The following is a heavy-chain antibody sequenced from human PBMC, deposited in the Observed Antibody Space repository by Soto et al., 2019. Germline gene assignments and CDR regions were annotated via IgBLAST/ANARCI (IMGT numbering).Heavy chain of an antibody. CDR3: ARGFRITMVRGVTRRGYYYYGMDV. CDR1: GGSFSGYY. Sequence: SETLSLTCAVYGGSFSGYYWSWIRQPPGKGLEWIGEINHSGSTNYNPSLKSRVTISVDTSKNQFSLKLSSVTAADTAVYYCARGFRITMVRGVTRRGYYYYGMDVSGQATTVSVSS. CDR2: INHSGST. J-gene: IGHJ6*02. V-gene: IGHV4-34*01. D-gene: IGHD3-10*01.